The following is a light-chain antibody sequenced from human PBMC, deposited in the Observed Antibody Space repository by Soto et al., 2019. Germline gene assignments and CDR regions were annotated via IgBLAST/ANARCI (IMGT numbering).Light chain of an antibody. Sequence: QSVLTQSPSASASLGASVKLTCTLSSGHSNYAIAWHQQQPEKGPRYLMKLNSDGSHSKGDGIPDRFSGSSSGAERYLTISSLQSDDEAHYYCQTWGTGLWVFGGGTKLTVL. CDR1: SGHSNYA. CDR2: LNSDGSH. V-gene: IGLV4-69*01. CDR3: QTWGTGLWV. J-gene: IGLJ3*02.